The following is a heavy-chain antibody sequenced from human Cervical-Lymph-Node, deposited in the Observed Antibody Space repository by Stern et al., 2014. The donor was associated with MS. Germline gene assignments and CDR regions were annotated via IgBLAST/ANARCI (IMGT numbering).Heavy chain of an antibody. D-gene: IGHD1-7*01. J-gene: IGHJ4*02. CDR3: ARGGEGWNSYYFDY. Sequence: QVQLQESGPGLVKPSQTLSLSCSVSGGSITSGSYYWTWIRQPAGKGPEWIGSIYSTGTTNYNPSLTSRVSMSLDTSDNQFSLKVISVTAADTAVYYCARGGEGWNSYYFDYWGQGTLVTVSS. CDR1: GGSITSGSYY. V-gene: IGHV4-61*02. CDR2: IYSTGTT.